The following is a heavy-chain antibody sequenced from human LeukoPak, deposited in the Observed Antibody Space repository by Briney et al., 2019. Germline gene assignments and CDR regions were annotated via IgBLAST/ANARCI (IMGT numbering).Heavy chain of an antibody. CDR2: ISTSGTTI. CDR3: ARGDPHADL. Sequence: GGSLRLSCAASGFTFSSYEMNWVRQAPGKGLEWVSYISTSGTTIYYADSVKGRFTISRDNAKNSLYLQMNSLRAEDTAVYYCARGDPHADLWGQGTLVTVSS. V-gene: IGHV3-48*03. J-gene: IGHJ5*02. CDR1: GFTFSSYE.